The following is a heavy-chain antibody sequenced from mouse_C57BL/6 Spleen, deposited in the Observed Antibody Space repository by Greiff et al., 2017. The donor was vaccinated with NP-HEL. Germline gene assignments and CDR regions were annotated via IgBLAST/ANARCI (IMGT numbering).Heavy chain of an antibody. CDR1: GFTFSNYW. V-gene: IGHV6-3*01. CDR3: TASSGHEDYAMDY. Sequence: EVHLVESGGGLVQPGGSMKLSCVASGFTFSNYWMNWVRQSPEKGLEWVAQIRLKSDNYATHYAESVKGRFTISRDDSKSSVYLQMNNLRAEDTGIYYCTASSGHEDYAMDYWGQGTSVTVSS. CDR2: IRLKSDNYAT. D-gene: IGHD3-2*02. J-gene: IGHJ4*01.